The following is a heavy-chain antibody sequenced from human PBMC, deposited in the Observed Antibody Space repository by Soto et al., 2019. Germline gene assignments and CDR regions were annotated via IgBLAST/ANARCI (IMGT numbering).Heavy chain of an antibody. CDR2: ITAYNGNT. CDR1: GYTFTSYG. D-gene: IGHD6-6*01. V-gene: IGHV1-18*01. CDR3: ARVFIEDSSSSNDY. Sequence: ASVKVSCKASGYTFTSYGISWVRQAPGQGLEWMGWITAYNGNTNYAQKLQGRVTMTTDTSTSTAYMELRSLRSDDTAVYYCARVFIEDSSSSNDYWRQGTLVTVSS. J-gene: IGHJ4*02.